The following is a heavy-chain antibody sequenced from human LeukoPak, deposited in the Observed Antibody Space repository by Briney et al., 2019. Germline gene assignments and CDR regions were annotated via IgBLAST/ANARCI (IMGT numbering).Heavy chain of an antibody. Sequence: GGSLRLSCAASGFTFSSYSMNWVRQAPGKGLEWVSYISGTSTTIYYVDSVKGRFTISRDNAKNSLYLQMNSLRAEDTAVYYCAREPAAAGKNWFDPWGQGTLVTVSS. D-gene: IGHD6-25*01. V-gene: IGHV3-48*04. CDR3: AREPAAAGKNWFDP. J-gene: IGHJ5*02. CDR2: ISGTSTTI. CDR1: GFTFSSYS.